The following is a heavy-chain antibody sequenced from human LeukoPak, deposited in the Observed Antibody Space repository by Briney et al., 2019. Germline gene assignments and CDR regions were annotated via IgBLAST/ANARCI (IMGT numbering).Heavy chain of an antibody. V-gene: IGHV3-48*03. CDR3: AKGPYQLWMTR. CDR2: ISSSGSTI. Sequence: GGSLRLSCAASGFTFSSYEMNWVRQAPGKGLEWVSYISSSGSTIYYADSVKGRFTISRDNSKNSLYLQMNSLRTEDTALYYCAKGPYQLWMTRWGQGALVTVSS. D-gene: IGHD5-18*01. J-gene: IGHJ4*02. CDR1: GFTFSSYE.